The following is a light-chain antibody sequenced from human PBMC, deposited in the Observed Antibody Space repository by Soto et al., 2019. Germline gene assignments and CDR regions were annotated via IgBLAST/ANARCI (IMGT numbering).Light chain of an antibody. CDR2: QDS. Sequence: SYALTQPPSVSVSPGQTASITCSGDKLGDKYACWYQQKPGRSPVLVVYQDSKRPSGIPERFSGSNSGNTATLTISGTQAMDEADYYCQAWDSSTAVFGTGTKVTVL. J-gene: IGLJ1*01. CDR3: QAWDSSTAV. CDR1: KLGDKY. V-gene: IGLV3-1*01.